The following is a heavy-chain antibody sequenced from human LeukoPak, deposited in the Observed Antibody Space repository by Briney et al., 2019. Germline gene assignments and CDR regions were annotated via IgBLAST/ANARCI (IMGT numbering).Heavy chain of an antibody. J-gene: IGHJ4*02. V-gene: IGHV4-31*03. CDR2: ISYSGTT. CDR1: GGSISSGGYY. D-gene: IGHD3-22*01. CDR3: ARDASGYYLFDY. Sequence: SETLSLTCTVSGGSISSGGYYWSWIRQHPGKGLEWIGYISYSGTTYYNPSLKSRVTISIDTSKSQFSLKLSSVTAADTAVYYCARDASGYYLFDYGGQGTPVTVSS.